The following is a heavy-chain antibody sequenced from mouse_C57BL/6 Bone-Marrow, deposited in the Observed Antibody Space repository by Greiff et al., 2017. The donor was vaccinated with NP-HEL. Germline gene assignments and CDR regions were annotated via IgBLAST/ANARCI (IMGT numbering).Heavy chain of an antibody. CDR3: GLRSHWYFDV. J-gene: IGHJ1*03. CDR1: GYTFTSYW. D-gene: IGHD1-1*01. Sequence: QVQLQQPGAELVKPGASVKLSCKASGYTFTSYWMQWVKQRPGQGLEWIGEIAPSDSYTHYNQKFKGKATLTVDTSSSTAYMQLSSLTSEDSAVYYCGLRSHWYFDVWGTGTTVTVSS. CDR2: IAPSDSYT. V-gene: IGHV1-50*01.